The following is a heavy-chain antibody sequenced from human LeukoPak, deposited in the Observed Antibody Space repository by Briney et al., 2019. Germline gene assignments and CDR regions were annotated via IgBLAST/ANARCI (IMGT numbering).Heavy chain of an antibody. D-gene: IGHD4-17*01. Sequence: PGGSLRLSCAASGFTFSSYAMSWVRQAPGKGLEWVSAISGSGGSTYYADSVKGRFTISRDNSKNTLYLQMNSLRAEDTAVYYCAKDYTVTTSPTWYFDYWGQGTLVTVSS. CDR2: ISGSGGST. V-gene: IGHV3-23*01. J-gene: IGHJ4*02. CDR3: AKDYTVTTSPTWYFDY. CDR1: GFTFSSYA.